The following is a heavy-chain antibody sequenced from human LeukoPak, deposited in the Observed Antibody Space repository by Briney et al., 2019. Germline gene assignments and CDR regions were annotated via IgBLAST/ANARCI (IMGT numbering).Heavy chain of an antibody. Sequence: SETLSLTCTVSGGSISSGNYYWSWIRQPPGKGLEWIGYIYSSGSTYYNPSLKSRVTISVDTSKNQFSLKLSSVTAADAAVYYCAGDMGAAGTFGFQHWGQGTLVTVSS. V-gene: IGHV4-30-4*08. J-gene: IGHJ1*01. CDR2: IYSSGST. CDR1: GGSISSGNYY. D-gene: IGHD6-13*01. CDR3: AGDMGAAGTFGFQH.